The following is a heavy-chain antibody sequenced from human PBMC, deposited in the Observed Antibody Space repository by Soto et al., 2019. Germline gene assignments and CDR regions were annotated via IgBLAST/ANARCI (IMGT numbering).Heavy chain of an antibody. CDR1: GGTISSGGYS. D-gene: IGHD5-12*01. Sequence: SVTHPLRFTVSGGTISSGGYSWSWIRQHPGKGLEWIGYIYYSGSTYYNPSLKSRVTISVDTSKNQFSLKLSSVTAADTAVYYCARICGYSGYDLTSFPNYFDYWGQGTLVTVSS. V-gene: IGHV4-31*03. CDR3: ARICGYSGYDLTSFPNYFDY. J-gene: IGHJ4*02. CDR2: IYYSGST.